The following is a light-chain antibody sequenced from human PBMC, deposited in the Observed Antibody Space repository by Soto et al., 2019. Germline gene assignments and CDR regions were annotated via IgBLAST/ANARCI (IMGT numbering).Light chain of an antibody. CDR3: QQYGSSPLIT. CDR1: QSVSSTY. Sequence: ETVVTQSPGTLSLSPGERAILSCRASQSVSSTYLAWYQQKPGQAPRLLIYSASTRATGIPARYSGSGSGTDFTLTISRLEPEDFAVYHCQQYGSSPLITFGQGTRLEIK. J-gene: IGKJ5*01. V-gene: IGKV3-20*01. CDR2: SAS.